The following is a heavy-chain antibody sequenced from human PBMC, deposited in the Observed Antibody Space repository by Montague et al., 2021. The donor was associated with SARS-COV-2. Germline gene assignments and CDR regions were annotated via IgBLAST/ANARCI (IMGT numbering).Heavy chain of an antibody. CDR1: GFTFSSYG. CDR3: AKDYETLLGVPAASQPLDX. Sequence: SLRLSCAASGFTFSSYGMHWVRQAPGKGLEWVAVISYDGSNKYYADSVKGRFTISRDNSKNTLYLQMNSLRAEDTAVYYCAKDYETLLGVPAASQPLDXWGQGTLVTVSS. V-gene: IGHV3-30*18. CDR2: ISYDGSNK. D-gene: IGHD2-2*01. J-gene: IGHJ4*02.